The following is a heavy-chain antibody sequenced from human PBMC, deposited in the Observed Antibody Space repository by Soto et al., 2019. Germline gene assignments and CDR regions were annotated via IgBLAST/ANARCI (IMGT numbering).Heavy chain of an antibody. J-gene: IGHJ4*02. V-gene: IGHV3-23*01. CDR2: ISGGGDTT. CDR1: VFTFNNYA. CDR3: AKGRGGSGSLTPRVDF. D-gene: IGHD3-10*01. Sequence: EVQLLESGGGLVQPGGSLRLSCAASVFTFNNYAMTWVRQAPGKGLEWVSAISGGGDTTSYADSVKGRFTVSIDGSKNTLYLQMSRLRAEDTALYYCAKGRGGSGSLTPRVDFWGQGTLVTVSS.